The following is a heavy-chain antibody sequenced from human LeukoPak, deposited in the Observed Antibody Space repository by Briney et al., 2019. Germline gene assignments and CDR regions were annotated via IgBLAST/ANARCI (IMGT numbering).Heavy chain of an antibody. Sequence: GGSLRLSCAASGFTFSSYWMSWVRQAPGKGLEWVANIKQDGSEKYYVDSVKGRFTISRDNSKNTLYLQMNSLRAEDTAVYYCAKDYWFGEFFYWGQGTLVTVSS. D-gene: IGHD3-10*01. J-gene: IGHJ4*02. CDR3: AKDYWFGEFFY. CDR2: IKQDGSEK. CDR1: GFTFSSYW. V-gene: IGHV3-7*03.